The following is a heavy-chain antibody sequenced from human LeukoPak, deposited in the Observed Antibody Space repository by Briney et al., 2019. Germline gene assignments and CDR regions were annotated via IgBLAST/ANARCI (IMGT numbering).Heavy chain of an antibody. Sequence: ASVKVSCKASGYTFTGYYMHWVRQAPGQGLVWMGWINPNSGGTNYAQKFQGRVTMTRDTSISTAYMELSRLRSDDTAVYYCARESSGSYYLETRLDYWGQGTLVTVSS. V-gene: IGHV1-2*02. CDR1: GYTFTGYY. D-gene: IGHD1-26*01. J-gene: IGHJ4*02. CDR2: INPNSGGT. CDR3: ARESSGSYYLETRLDY.